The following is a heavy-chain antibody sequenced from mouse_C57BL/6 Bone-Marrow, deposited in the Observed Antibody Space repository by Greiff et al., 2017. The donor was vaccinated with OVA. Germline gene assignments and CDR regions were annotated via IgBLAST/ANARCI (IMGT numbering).Heavy chain of an antibody. V-gene: IGHV1-72*01. J-gene: IGHJ1*03. CDR3: ARGGTWYFDV. CDR1: GYTFTSYW. CDR2: IDPNSGGT. Sequence: VQLQQSGAELVKPGASVKLSCKASGYTFTSYWMHWVKQRPGRGLKWIGRIDPNSGGTKYNEKFKSKATLTVDKPSSTAYMQLSSLTSEDSAVYYCARGGTWYFDVWGTGTTVTVSS. D-gene: IGHD2-14*01.